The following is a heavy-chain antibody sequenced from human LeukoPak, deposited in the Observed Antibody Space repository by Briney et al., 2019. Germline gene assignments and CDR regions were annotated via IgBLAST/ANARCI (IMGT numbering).Heavy chain of an antibody. CDR3: ARDAYYGSGSPQNY. CDR1: GFTFSDYY. Sequence: PGGSLRLSCAASGFTFSDYYMSWIRQAPGKGLEWVANIKQDGSEKHYVDSVKDRFTISRDNTKNLLYLQMNSLRAEDTSVYYCARDAYYGSGSPQNYWGQGTLVTVSS. D-gene: IGHD3-10*01. J-gene: IGHJ4*02. V-gene: IGHV3-7*01. CDR2: IKQDGSEK.